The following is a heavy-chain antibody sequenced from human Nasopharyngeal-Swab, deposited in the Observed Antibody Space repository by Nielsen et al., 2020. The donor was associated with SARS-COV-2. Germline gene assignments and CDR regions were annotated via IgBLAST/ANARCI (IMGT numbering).Heavy chain of an antibody. CDR3: ARVITFGGVIVSYFDY. D-gene: IGHD3-16*02. J-gene: IGHJ4*02. CDR2: IDPSDSYT. Sequence: VRQMPGKGLEWMGRIDPSDSYTNYSPSFQGQVTISADKSISTAYLQWSSLKASDTAMYYCARVITFGGVIVSYFDYWGQGTLVTVSS. V-gene: IGHV5-10-1*04.